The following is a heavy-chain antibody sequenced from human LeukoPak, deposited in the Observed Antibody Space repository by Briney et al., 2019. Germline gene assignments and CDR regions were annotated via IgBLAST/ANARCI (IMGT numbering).Heavy chain of an antibody. J-gene: IGHJ6*03. Sequence: TPSETLSLTCTVSGGSISSGTYYWAWIRQPPGKGLEWIGTIYHSGSTYYNPSLKSRVTISVDTSKNQFSLNLTSLTAADTAVYYCARDRKYYYHMDVWGKGTTVTVSS. D-gene: IGHD1-14*01. CDR3: ARDRKYYYHMDV. V-gene: IGHV4-39*07. CDR1: GGSISSGTYY. CDR2: IYHSGST.